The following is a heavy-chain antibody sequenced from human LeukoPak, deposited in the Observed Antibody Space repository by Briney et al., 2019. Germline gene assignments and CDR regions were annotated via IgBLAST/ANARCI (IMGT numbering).Heavy chain of an antibody. D-gene: IGHD6-13*01. CDR2: IYYSGST. Sequence: SETLPLTCTVSGGSISSYYWSWIRQPPGKGLEWIGYIYYSGSTNYNPSLKSRVTISVGTSKNQFSLKLSSVTAADTAVYYCARAGEEQLAPNFDYWGQGTLVTVSS. CDR1: GGSISSYY. J-gene: IGHJ4*02. CDR3: ARAGEEQLAPNFDY. V-gene: IGHV4-59*01.